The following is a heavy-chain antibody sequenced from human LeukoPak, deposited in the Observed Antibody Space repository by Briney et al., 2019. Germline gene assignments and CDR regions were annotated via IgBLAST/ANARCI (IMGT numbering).Heavy chain of an antibody. CDR2: IYHSGST. D-gene: IGHD3-10*01. CDR1: GGSISSSGYS. V-gene: IGHV4-30-2*01. Sequence: PSETLSLTCAVSGGSISSSGYSWSWIRQPPGKGLEWIGYIYHSGSTYYNPSLKSRVTISVDRSKNQFSLKLSSVTAADTAVYYCARGVVLYYFDYWGQGTLVTVSS. CDR3: ARGVVLYYFDY. J-gene: IGHJ4*02.